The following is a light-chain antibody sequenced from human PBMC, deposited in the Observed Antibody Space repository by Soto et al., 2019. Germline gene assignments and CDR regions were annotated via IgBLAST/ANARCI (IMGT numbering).Light chain of an antibody. CDR2: AAS. CDR1: QSVSSSF. V-gene: IGKV3-20*01. CDR3: HQYARAET. Sequence: EIVLTQSPGTLSLSPGESATLSCRASQSVSSSFLAWYQQKPGQAPRLLIYAASTRATGIPHRFSGSGSGTDFTLTISRLEPEDFAVYYCHQYARAETFGQGPKVEIK. J-gene: IGKJ1*01.